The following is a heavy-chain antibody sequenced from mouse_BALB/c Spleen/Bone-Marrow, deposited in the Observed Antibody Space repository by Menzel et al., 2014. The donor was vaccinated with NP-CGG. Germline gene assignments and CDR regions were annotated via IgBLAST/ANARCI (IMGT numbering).Heavy chain of an antibody. J-gene: IGHJ4*01. V-gene: IGHV1-69*02. CDR2: IYPSDSYT. CDR1: GYTFTNFW. Sequence: QVQLQQSGAELVRPGASVKQSCKASGYTFTNFWINWVKQRPGQGLEWIGNIYPSDSYTNYNQKFKDKATLTVDKSSSTAYMQLSSPTSEDSAVYYCTRWLPYAMDYWGQGTSVTVSS. CDR3: TRWLPYAMDY. D-gene: IGHD2-2*01.